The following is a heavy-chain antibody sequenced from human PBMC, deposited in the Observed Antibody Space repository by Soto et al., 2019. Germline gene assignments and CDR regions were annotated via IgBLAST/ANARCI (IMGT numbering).Heavy chain of an antibody. J-gene: IGHJ4*02. D-gene: IGHD6-13*01. CDR3: ARGDGTGLHSSGWSPCF. V-gene: IGHV3-21*01. CDR2: ISSGSTYF. Sequence: EVQLVESGGGLGKSGGSLTLSCAASGFTFSISTMIWVRQAPGKRLEWVSSISSGSTYFYYADSVKGRFSISRDNAKRSLFLQMNSLRVEDTAVYYCARGDGTGLHSSGWSPCFWGQGTLVTVSS. CDR1: GFTFSIST.